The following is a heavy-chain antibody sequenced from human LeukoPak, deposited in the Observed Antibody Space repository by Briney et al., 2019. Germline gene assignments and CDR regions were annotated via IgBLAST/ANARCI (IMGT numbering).Heavy chain of an antibody. CDR1: GYTFTSYY. CDR3: AREAYLLWFGELAYYYYGMDV. V-gene: IGHV1-46*01. D-gene: IGHD3-10*01. Sequence: ASVKVSCKASGYTFTSYYMHWVRQAAGQGLEWMGIINPSGGSTSYAQKFQGRVTMTRDTSTSTVYMELSSLRSEDTAVYYCAREAYLLWFGELAYYYYGMDVWGQGTTVTVSS. CDR2: INPSGGST. J-gene: IGHJ6*02.